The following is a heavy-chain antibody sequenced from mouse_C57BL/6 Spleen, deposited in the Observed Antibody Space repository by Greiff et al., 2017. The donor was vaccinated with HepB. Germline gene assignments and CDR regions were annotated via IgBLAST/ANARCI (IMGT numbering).Heavy chain of an antibody. J-gene: IGHJ2*01. V-gene: IGHV3-6*01. CDR2: ISYDGSN. CDR1: GYSITSGYY. D-gene: IGHD2-3*01. CDR3: ARDLGIYDGYCFDY. Sequence: EVQLQESGPGLVKPSQSLSLTCSVTGYSITSGYYWNWIRQFPGNKLEWMGYISYDGSNNYNPSLKNRISITRDTSKNQFFLKLNSVTTEDTATYYCARDLGIYDGYCFDYWGQGTTLTVSS.